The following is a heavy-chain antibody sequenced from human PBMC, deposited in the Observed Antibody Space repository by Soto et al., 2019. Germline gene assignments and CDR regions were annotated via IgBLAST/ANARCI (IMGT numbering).Heavy chain of an antibody. V-gene: IGHV4-30-4*01. D-gene: IGHD1-7*01. CDR3: ARLRCGTEKNYFDA. J-gene: IGHJ5*01. Sequence: PSETLSLTCSVSGGSISSADHYLTWIGRPPGKGLEWMGYIYHSGNTDYNPSLKSRITISIDTSTKRYSLNLTGVTAADTAVYFCARLRCGTEKNYFDAWGHGALVTVSS. CDR1: GGSISSADHY. CDR2: IYHSGNT.